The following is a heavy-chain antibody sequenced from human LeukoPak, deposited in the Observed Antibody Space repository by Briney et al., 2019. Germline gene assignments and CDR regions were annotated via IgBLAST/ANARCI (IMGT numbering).Heavy chain of an antibody. D-gene: IGHD3-22*01. J-gene: IGHJ4*02. V-gene: IGHV3-33*01. CDR2: IWYDGSNK. Sequence: PGGSLRLSCAASGFTFSSYGMHWVRQAPGKGLEWVAVIWYDGSNKYYADSVKGRFTISRDNSKNTLYLQMNSLRAEDTAVYYCARDTRLYYLDSSDFDYWGQGTLVTVSS. CDR3: ARDTRLYYLDSSDFDY. CDR1: GFTFSSYG.